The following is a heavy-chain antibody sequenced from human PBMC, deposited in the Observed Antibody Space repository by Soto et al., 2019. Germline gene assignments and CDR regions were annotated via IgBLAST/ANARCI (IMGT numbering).Heavy chain of an antibody. CDR3: ARPDVRVYYGMDV. CDR1: GGSITTSSYY. Sequence: QLQLQESGPGLVKPSETLSLTCTVSGGSITTSSYYWGWIRQPPGKGLEWIGSLYYSGNTYYNPSLTSRVTMSADTSKNQCSLELSSVTAAAPAGYYCARPDVRVYYGMDVWGQGTTVTVSS. J-gene: IGHJ6*01. V-gene: IGHV4-39*01. CDR2: LYYSGNT. D-gene: IGHD3-10*02.